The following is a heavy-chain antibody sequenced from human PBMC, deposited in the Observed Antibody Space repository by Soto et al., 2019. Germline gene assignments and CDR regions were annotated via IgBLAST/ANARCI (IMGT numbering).Heavy chain of an antibody. D-gene: IGHD2-21*02. Sequence: QVQLVQSGAEVKKPGASVKVSCKASGYTFTSYAMHWVRQAPGQRLEWMGWINVGNGNTKYSQNFQGRVTITRDTSASTGYMELSRLRSEDTAVYYCARMETGRVVTRPNWFDPWGQGTLVTVSS. CDR2: INVGNGNT. CDR1: GYTFTSYA. V-gene: IGHV1-3*01. CDR3: ARMETGRVVTRPNWFDP. J-gene: IGHJ5*02.